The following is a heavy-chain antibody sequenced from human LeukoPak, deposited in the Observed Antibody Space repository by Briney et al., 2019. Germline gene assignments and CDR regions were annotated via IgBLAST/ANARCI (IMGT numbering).Heavy chain of an antibody. D-gene: IGHD3-22*01. Sequence: PGRYLRLSCAASGFTFSNAWMSWVRQAPGKGLEWVGRIKSKTDGGTTDYAAPVKGRVTISRDDSKNTLYLQMNSLKTEDTAVYYCTTHYYDSSEDYWGQGTLVTVSS. CDR3: TTHYYDSSEDY. V-gene: IGHV3-15*01. CDR2: IKSKTDGGTT. CDR1: GFTFSNAW. J-gene: IGHJ4*02.